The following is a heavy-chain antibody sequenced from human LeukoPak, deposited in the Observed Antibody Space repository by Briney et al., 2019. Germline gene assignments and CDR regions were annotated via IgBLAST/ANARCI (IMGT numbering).Heavy chain of an antibody. Sequence: GGSLRLSCAASGFTFSDYYMSWIRQAPGKGLEWVSYISSSGSTIYYADSVKGRFTTSRDNAKNSLYLQMNSLRAEDTAVYYCARVGGYCSSTSCYFSEYYYYMDVWGKGTTVTVSS. V-gene: IGHV3-11*04. J-gene: IGHJ6*03. CDR2: ISSSGSTI. CDR3: ARVGGYCSSTSCYFSEYYYYMDV. D-gene: IGHD2-2*01. CDR1: GFTFSDYY.